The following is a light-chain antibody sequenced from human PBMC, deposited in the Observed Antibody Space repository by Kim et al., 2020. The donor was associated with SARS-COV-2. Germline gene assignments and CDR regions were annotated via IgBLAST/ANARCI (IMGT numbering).Light chain of an antibody. CDR3: QTWGTGIWV. Sequence: QLVLIQSPSASASLGASVKLTCTLSSGHSSYAIAWHQQQPEKGPRYLMKLNSDGSHSKGDGIPDRFSGSSSGAERYLTISSLQSEDEADYYCQTWGTGIWVFGGGTQLTVL. CDR1: SGHSSYA. CDR2: LNSDGSH. V-gene: IGLV4-69*01. J-gene: IGLJ3*02.